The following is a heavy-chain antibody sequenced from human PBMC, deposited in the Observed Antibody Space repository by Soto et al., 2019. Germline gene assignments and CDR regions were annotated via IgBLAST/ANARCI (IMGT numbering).Heavy chain of an antibody. V-gene: IGHV3-23*01. CDR3: AKDLGETAITVTYFDY. CDR2: ISGSGGST. Sequence: LRLSCAASGFTFSSYAMSWVRQAPGKGLEWVSAISGSGGSTYYADSVKGRFTISRDNSKNTLYLQMNSLRAEDTAVYYCAKDLGETAITVTYFDYWGQGTLVTVSS. D-gene: IGHD4-17*01. CDR1: GFTFSSYA. J-gene: IGHJ4*02.